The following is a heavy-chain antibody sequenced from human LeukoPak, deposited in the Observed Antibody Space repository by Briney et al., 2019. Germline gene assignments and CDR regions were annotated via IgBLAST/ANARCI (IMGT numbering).Heavy chain of an antibody. J-gene: IGHJ6*03. V-gene: IGHV3-23*01. Sequence: GGSLRLSCAASGFTFNSYAMSWVRRAPGKGLEWVSAISGSGGSTYYADSVKGRFTISRDNSKNTLYLQMNSLRAEDTAVYYCAKASDYNYYYYYMDVWGKGTTVTVSS. D-gene: IGHD4-11*01. CDR2: ISGSGGST. CDR1: GFTFNSYA. CDR3: AKASDYNYYYYYMDV.